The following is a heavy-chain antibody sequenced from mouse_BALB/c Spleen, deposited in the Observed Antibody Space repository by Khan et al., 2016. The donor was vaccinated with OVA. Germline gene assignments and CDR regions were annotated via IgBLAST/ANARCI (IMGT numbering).Heavy chain of an antibody. Sequence: QVQLKQSGPGLVAPSQSLSITCTVSGFSLTTYGVHWVRQPPGKGLEWLGVIRAGGDTNYNSALMSRLSISKDNSKSQVFLKMNSLQTDDTAMYYCSRFYDGYYYTVDYWGQGTSVTVSS. J-gene: IGHJ4*01. CDR3: SRFYDGYYYTVDY. CDR1: GFSLTTYG. V-gene: IGHV2-9*02. CDR2: IRAGGDT. D-gene: IGHD2-3*01.